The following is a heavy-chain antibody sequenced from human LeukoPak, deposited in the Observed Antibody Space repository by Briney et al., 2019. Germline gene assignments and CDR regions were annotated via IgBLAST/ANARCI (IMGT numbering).Heavy chain of an antibody. CDR2: INTNTGNP. V-gene: IGHV7-4-1*02. CDR3: ARAACGGDCEDLDY. Sequence: GASVKVSCKASGYTFTDYYMHWVRQAPGQGLEWMGWINTNTGNPTYAQGFTGRFVFSLDTSVSTAYLQISSLKAEDTAVYYCARAACGGDCEDLDYWGQGTLVTVSS. CDR1: GYTFTDYY. J-gene: IGHJ4*02. D-gene: IGHD2-21*02.